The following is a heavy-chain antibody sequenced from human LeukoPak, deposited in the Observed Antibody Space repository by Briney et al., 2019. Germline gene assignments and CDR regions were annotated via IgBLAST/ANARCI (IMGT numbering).Heavy chain of an antibody. J-gene: IGHJ4*02. V-gene: IGHV3-30*18. CDR3: AKEFGGSSWYLPPFDY. CDR1: GFTFSNYG. Sequence: PGGSLRLSCAVSGFTFSNYGMHWVRQAPGKGLEWVAVISDDGINKYYADSVKGRFTISRDNSKNTLYLQMNSLRAEDTAAYYCAKEFGGSSWYLPPFDYWGQGTLVTVSS. D-gene: IGHD6-13*01. CDR2: ISDDGINK.